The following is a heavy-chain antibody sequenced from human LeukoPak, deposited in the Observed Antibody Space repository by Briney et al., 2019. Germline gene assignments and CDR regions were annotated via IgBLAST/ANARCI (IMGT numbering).Heavy chain of an antibody. CDR3: VTARASYCGGDCYFGYFDL. D-gene: IGHD2-21*02. CDR1: GFTFSSYA. V-gene: IGHV3-64D*09. J-gene: IGHJ2*01. Sequence: GGSLRLSYSASGFTFSSYAMHWVRQAPGKGLEYVSAISSNGGSTYYADSVKGRFTISRDNSKNTLYLQMSSLRAEDTAVYYCVTARASYCGGDCYFGYFDLWGRGTLVTVSS. CDR2: ISSNGGST.